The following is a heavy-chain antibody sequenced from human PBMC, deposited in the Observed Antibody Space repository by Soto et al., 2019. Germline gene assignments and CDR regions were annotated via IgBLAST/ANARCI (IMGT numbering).Heavy chain of an antibody. D-gene: IGHD2-15*01. CDR3: ARDETVVGFDY. CDR2: IYTSGST. J-gene: IGHJ4*02. CDR1: GGSITNYY. Sequence: QVQLQESGPGLVKPSEALSLTCTVSGGSITNYYWAWIRQPAGKGLEWIGRIYTSGSTNYNPSLKSRVTMSVDTSKNQSALKLSSVTAADTAVSYCARDETVVGFDYWGQGTLVTASS. V-gene: IGHV4-4*07.